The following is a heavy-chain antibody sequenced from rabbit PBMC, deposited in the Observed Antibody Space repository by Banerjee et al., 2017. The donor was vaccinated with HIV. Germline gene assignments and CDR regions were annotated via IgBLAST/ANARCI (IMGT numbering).Heavy chain of an antibody. J-gene: IGHJ3*01. CDR1: GFSFSNKYV. Sequence: QEQLEESGGDLVKPEGSLTLTCTASGFSFSNKYVMCWVRQAPGKGLEWIACINSNTGNTVYASWVNGRFTISSHNAQNTVDLQMNSLTAADTATYFCARDLAGVIGWNFGLWGQGTLVTVS. CDR2: INSNTGNT. D-gene: IGHD4-1*01. V-gene: IGHV1S45*01. CDR3: ARDLAGVIGWNFGL.